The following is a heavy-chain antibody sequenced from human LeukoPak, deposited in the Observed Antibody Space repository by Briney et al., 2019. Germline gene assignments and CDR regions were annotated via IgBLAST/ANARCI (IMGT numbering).Heavy chain of an antibody. CDR2: IYTSGGT. J-gene: IGHJ5*02. CDR3: ARGHSSGWYNWFDP. Sequence: SQTLSLTCTVSGDSISSGSFYWSWIRQPAGKGLEWIGRIYTSGGTDYNPSLKSRVTISVDTSKNQFSLKLSSVTAADTAVYYCARGHSSGWYNWFDPWGQGTLVTVSS. D-gene: IGHD6-19*01. CDR1: GDSISSGSFY. V-gene: IGHV4-61*02.